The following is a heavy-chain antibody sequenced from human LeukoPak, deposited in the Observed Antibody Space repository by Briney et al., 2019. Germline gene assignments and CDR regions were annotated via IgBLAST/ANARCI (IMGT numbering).Heavy chain of an antibody. CDR1: GYTFTGYH. Sequence: ASVKVSCKASGYTFTGYHMHWVRQAPGQGLEWMGRINPNSGDTNYAQKFQGRVTLTTDTSTSTACMELRSLRSDDTAVYYCASCHCTNGVCYGECEYFQHWGQGTLVTVSS. CDR3: ASCHCTNGVCYGECEYFQH. CDR2: INPNSGDT. V-gene: IGHV1-2*06. J-gene: IGHJ1*01. D-gene: IGHD2-8*01.